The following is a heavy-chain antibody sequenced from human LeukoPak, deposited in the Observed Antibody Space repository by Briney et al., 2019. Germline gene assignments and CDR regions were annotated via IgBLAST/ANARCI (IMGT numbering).Heavy chain of an antibody. Sequence: GGSLRLSCEASGFTFRTYGMTWVRQAPGKGLEWLAVISYDGSIKYYADSVKGRFTFSRDNSMNTLYLQMNSLRAEDTAVYYCARDWQGSPGYYFDYWGQGTLVTVSS. J-gene: IGHJ4*02. CDR2: ISYDGSIK. CDR1: GFTFRTYG. D-gene: IGHD2-2*01. CDR3: ARDWQGSPGYYFDY. V-gene: IGHV3-30*03.